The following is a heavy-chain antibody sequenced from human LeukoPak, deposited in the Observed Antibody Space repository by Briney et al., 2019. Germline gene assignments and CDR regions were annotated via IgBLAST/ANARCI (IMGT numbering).Heavy chain of an antibody. J-gene: IGHJ4*02. CDR2: IYSGGST. D-gene: IGHD5-18*01. Sequence: GGSLRLSCAASGLTVSSNYMSWVRQAPGKGLEWVSVIYSGGSTYYADSVKGRFTISRDNSKNTLYLQMNSLRAEDTAVYYCARGLGGYSYGYGYWGQGTLVTVSS. CDR3: ARGLGGYSYGYGY. CDR1: GLTVSSNY. V-gene: IGHV3-66*01.